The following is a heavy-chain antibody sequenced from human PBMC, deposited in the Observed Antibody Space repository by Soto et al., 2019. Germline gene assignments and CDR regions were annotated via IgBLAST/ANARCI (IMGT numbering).Heavy chain of an antibody. D-gene: IGHD7-27*01. V-gene: IGHV3-73*01. CDR1: GFTFSGSA. Sequence: GSLRLSCAASGFTFSGSAMHWVRQASGKGLEWVGRIRSEANSYATAYAASVKGRFTISRDDSKNTTYLQMNSLKTEDTAVYYCRSNWAHDYWGQGTLVTVSS. J-gene: IGHJ4*02. CDR2: IRSEANSYAT. CDR3: RSNWAHDY.